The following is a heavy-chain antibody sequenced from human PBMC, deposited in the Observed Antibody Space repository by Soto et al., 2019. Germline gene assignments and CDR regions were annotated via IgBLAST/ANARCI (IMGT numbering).Heavy chain of an antibody. CDR1: GGTFSSYA. Sequence: GASVKVSCKASGGTFSSYAISWVRQAPGQGLEWMGWISAYNGNTNYAQKLQGRVTMTTDTSTSTAYMELRSLRSDDTAVYYCARGDPRYYDILTGPHAFDIWGQGTMVTVSS. CDR2: ISAYNGNT. J-gene: IGHJ3*02. V-gene: IGHV1-18*01. D-gene: IGHD3-9*01. CDR3: ARGDPRYYDILTGPHAFDI.